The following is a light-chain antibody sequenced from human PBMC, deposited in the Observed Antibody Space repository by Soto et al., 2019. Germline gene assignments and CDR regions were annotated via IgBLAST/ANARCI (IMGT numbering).Light chain of an antibody. CDR3: QSYDSSLRTYV. CDR2: NNN. J-gene: IGLJ1*01. CDR1: TSNFGAGYD. Sequence: QSALTQPPSVSGAPGQGVTISCTGSTSNFGAGYDAHWYQQVPGTAPKLLIYNNNYRPPGVSDRFSGSKSGTSASLAITGLQAEDEADYYCQSYDSSLRTYVFGSGTKV. V-gene: IGLV1-40*01.